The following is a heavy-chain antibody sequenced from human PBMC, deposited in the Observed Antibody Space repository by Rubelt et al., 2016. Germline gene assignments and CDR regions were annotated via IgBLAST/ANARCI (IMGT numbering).Heavy chain of an antibody. CDR2: IYWNDDK. V-gene: IGHV2-5*01. J-gene: IGHJ4*02. Sequence: QITLKESGPTLVKPTQTLTLTCTFSGFSFSTSGEGVGWIRQPPGKALEWLALIYWNDDKRYSPSLKSRLTITQDTSNNQVILTMTNMDPVETATYNGARHTVPDYDSTGYNGFNFWGQGTLVTVSS. D-gene: IGHD3-22*01. CDR1: GFSFSTSGEG. CDR3: ARHTVPDYDSTGYNGFNF.